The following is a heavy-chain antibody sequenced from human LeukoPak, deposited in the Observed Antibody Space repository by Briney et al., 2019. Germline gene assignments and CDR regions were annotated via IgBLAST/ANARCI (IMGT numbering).Heavy chain of an antibody. D-gene: IGHD4-17*01. CDR3: AKDTSRDYGDYTTDY. CDR1: GFTFSSYA. V-gene: IGHV3-23*01. Sequence: PGGSPRLSCAASGFTFSSYAMSWVRQAPGKGLEWVSAISGSGGSTYYADSVKGRFTISRDNSKNTLYLQMNSLRAEDTAVYYCAKDTSRDYGDYTTDYWGQGTLVTVSS. J-gene: IGHJ4*02. CDR2: ISGSGGST.